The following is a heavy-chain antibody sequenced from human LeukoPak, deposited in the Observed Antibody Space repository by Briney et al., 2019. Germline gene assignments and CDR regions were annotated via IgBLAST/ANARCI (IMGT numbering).Heavy chain of an antibody. CDR1: GFTFGSFA. Sequence: GGSLRLSCAASGFTFGSFAMAWVRQAPGKGLEWVSAMSGGGGDIYYADSVKGRFTISRDNSENTLYLQMNSLRDVDTAVYYCAKASASCYRCYDYWGQGTLVTVSS. CDR3: AKASASCYRCYDY. V-gene: IGHV3-23*01. CDR2: MSGGGGDI. J-gene: IGHJ4*02. D-gene: IGHD3-10*01.